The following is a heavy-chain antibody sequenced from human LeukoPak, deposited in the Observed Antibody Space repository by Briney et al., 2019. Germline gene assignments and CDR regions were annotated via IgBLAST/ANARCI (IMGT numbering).Heavy chain of an antibody. J-gene: IGHJ4*02. CDR2: INSDGSST. CDR1: GFTFRSYW. CDR3: ARDTLGEGEDANYAVYYFDY. Sequence: GGSLRLSCAASGFTFRSYWMHWVRQVPGKGLVCVSRINSDGSSTNYADSVKGRFTISRDNAKNTLYLQMNSLRADDTAVYYCARDTLGEGEDANYAVYYFDYWGQGTVVTVSS. V-gene: IGHV3-74*01. D-gene: IGHD4/OR15-4a*01.